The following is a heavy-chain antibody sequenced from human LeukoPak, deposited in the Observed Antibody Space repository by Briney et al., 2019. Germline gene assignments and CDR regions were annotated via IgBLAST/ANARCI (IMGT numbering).Heavy chain of an antibody. J-gene: IGHJ4*02. CDR3: ARDRGYYYDSSGLDY. CDR2: SYYSGRT. D-gene: IGHD3-22*01. V-gene: IGHV4-39*02. Sequence: PSETLSLTCTVSGGSITSSNYYWGWIRQPPGKGLEWIASSYYSGRTYDNPSLKSRVTISVDTSKNQFSLKLNSVTAADTAVYYCARDRGYYYDSSGLDYWGQGTLVTVSS. CDR1: GGSITSSNYY.